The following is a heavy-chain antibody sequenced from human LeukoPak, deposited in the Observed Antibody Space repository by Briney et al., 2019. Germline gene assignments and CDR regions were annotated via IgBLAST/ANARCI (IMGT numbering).Heavy chain of an antibody. Sequence: ASVKVSCKASGYTFTAYYMHWVRQAPGQGLEWMGWINPNSGGTNYAQKFQGRVTMTRDTSISTAYMELSRLRSDDTAVYYCARDGVVVRAAFDYWGQGTLVTVSS. CDR1: GYTFTAYY. CDR3: ARDGVVVRAAFDY. CDR2: INPNSGGT. J-gene: IGHJ4*02. V-gene: IGHV1-2*02. D-gene: IGHD2-2*01.